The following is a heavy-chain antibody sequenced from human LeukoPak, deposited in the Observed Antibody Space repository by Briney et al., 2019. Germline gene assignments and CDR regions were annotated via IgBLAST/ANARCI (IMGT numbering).Heavy chain of an antibody. CDR2: IRYDGSNK. D-gene: IGHD3-10*01. V-gene: IGHV3-30*02. CDR3: ARDGEPLLLWFGELLIPPDY. J-gene: IGHJ4*02. Sequence: PGGSLRLSCAASGFTFSSYGMHWVRQAPGKGLEWVAFIRYDGSNKYYADSVKGRFTISRDNSKNTLYLQMNSLRAEDTAVYYCARDGEPLLLWFGELLIPPDYWGQGTLVTVSS. CDR1: GFTFSSYG.